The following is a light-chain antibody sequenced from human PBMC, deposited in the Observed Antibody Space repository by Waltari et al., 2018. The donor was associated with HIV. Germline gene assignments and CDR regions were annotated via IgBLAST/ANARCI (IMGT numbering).Light chain of an antibody. CDR1: QSITKY. V-gene: IGKV1-39*01. J-gene: IGKJ3*01. CDR2: LAS. Sequence: DIQMTQSPSSLSASVGDRVSISCRASQSITKYLNWYQQKPGKAPRLLIFLASSLQKGVPSRFSGSGYGTDFTLTINSLQPEDFATYFCQQIHTTPFTFGPGTTVDVK. CDR3: QQIHTTPFT.